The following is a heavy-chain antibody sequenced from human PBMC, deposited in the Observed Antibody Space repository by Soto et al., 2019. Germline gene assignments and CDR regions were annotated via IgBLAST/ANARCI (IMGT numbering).Heavy chain of an antibody. CDR3: ARVCAFGEYQLLWAYYYYGMDV. CDR2: IYYSGST. V-gene: IGHV4-61*01. Sequence: SETLSLTCTVSGGSVSSGSYYWSWIRQPPGKGLEWIGYIYYSGSTNYNPSLKSRVTISVDTSKNQFSLKLSSVTAADTAVYYCARVCAFGEYQLLWAYYYYGMDVWGQGTPVTVSS. D-gene: IGHD2-2*01. J-gene: IGHJ6*02. CDR1: GGSVSSGSYY.